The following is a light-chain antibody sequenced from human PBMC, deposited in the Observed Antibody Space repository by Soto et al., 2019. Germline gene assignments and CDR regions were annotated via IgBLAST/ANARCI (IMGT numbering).Light chain of an antibody. CDR2: AAS. CDR3: QQSYSTLIT. Sequence: DIPMTQSPSSLSASVGDRVTITCRASQSISSYLNWYQQKPGKARKLLIYAASSLQSGVPSRFSGSGSGTDFTLTISSLQPEDFATYYCQQSYSTLITFGQGTRLEIK. CDR1: QSISSY. V-gene: IGKV1-39*01. J-gene: IGKJ5*01.